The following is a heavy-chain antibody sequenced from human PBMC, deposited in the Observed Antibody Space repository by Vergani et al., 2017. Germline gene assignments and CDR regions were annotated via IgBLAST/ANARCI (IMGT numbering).Heavy chain of an antibody. CDR2: ISYDGSNK. CDR1: GFTFSSYA. D-gene: IGHD6-13*01. J-gene: IGHJ4*02. Sequence: QVQLVESGGGVVQPGRSLRLSCAASGFTFSSYAMHWVRQAPGKGLEWVAVISYDGSNKYYADSVKGRFTISRDNSKNTLYLQMNSLRAEDTAVYYCARDRGVGSSSCWGQGTLVTVSS. V-gene: IGHV3-30-3*01. CDR3: ARDRGVGSSSC.